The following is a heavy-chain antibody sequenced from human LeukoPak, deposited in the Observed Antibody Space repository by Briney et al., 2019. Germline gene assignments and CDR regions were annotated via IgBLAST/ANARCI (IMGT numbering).Heavy chain of an antibody. D-gene: IGHD1-26*01. V-gene: IGHV4-59*01. CDR2: IYYSGSA. J-gene: IGHJ3*02. CDR3: ARGWVVSYAFDI. Sequence: SETLSLTCTVSGGSISSYYWSWIRQPPGKGLEWIGYIYYSGSANYNPSLKSRVTISVDTSKNQFSLKLSSVTAADTAVYYCARGWVVSYAFDIWGQGTMVTVSS. CDR1: GGSISSYY.